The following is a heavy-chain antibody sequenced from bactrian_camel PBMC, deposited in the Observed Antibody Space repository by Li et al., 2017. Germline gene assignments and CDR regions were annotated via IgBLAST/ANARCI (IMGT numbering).Heavy chain of an antibody. CDR1: VDTIGRYC. CDR2: MFTGDGTT. J-gene: IGHJ4*01. CDR3: AARTDYCGYTLQERHYPF. Sequence: VQLVESGGGSVQVGGSLRLSCVASVDTIGRYCMAWFRQAPGKERERVATMFTGDGTTYYADSVKGRFTASKDKVETTWQLQMNSLKPDDTGMYYCAARTDYCGYTLQERHYPFWGQGTQVTVS. D-gene: IGHD3*01. V-gene: IGHV3S1*01.